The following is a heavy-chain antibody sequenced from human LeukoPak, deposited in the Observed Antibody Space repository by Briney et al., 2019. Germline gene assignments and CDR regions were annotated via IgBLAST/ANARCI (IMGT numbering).Heavy chain of an antibody. CDR3: ATVGVVVPAAMAY. Sequence: GRSLRLSCAASGFTFSSYGMHWVRQAPGKGLEWVAVISYDGSNKHYADSVKGRFTISRDNSKNTLYLQMNSLRAEDTAVYYCATVGVVVPAAMAYWGQGTLVTVSS. CDR2: ISYDGSNK. CDR1: GFTFSSYG. D-gene: IGHD2-2*01. J-gene: IGHJ4*02. V-gene: IGHV3-30*03.